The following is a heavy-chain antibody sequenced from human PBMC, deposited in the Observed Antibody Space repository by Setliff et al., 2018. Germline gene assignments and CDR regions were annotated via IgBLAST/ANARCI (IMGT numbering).Heavy chain of an antibody. J-gene: IGHJ4*02. CDR3: ARAPRYFDSTGSYFDG. V-gene: IGHV4-34*01. Sequence: PSETLSLTCAAYGGTFSDYYWTWIRQPPGKGLEWVGEINHRGSTNYNPSLKSRVTISVDTSKDQFSLKLISMTAADTAVYYCARAPRYFDSTGSYFDGWGQGTLVTVS. D-gene: IGHD3-22*01. CDR1: GGTFSDYY. CDR2: INHRGST.